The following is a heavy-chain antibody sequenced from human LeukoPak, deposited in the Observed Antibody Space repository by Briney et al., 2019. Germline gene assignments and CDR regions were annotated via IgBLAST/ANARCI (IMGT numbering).Heavy chain of an antibody. CDR3: AREVLWFGQNWFDP. J-gene: IGHJ5*02. CDR1: GFTFSSYW. V-gene: IGHV3-74*01. D-gene: IGHD3-10*01. Sequence: GGSLRLSCAASGFTFSSYWMHRVRQAPGKGLVWVSRINSDGSSTSYADSVKGRFTISRDNAKNTLYLQMNSLRAEDTAVYYCAREVLWFGQNWFDPWGQGTLVTVSS. CDR2: INSDGSST.